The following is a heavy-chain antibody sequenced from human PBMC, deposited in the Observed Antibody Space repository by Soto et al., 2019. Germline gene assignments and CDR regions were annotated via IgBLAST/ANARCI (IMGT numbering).Heavy chain of an antibody. D-gene: IGHD4-4*01. CDR2: IYYSGST. CDR1: GGSISSSSYY. CDR3: ARPLVLGHTVTTYHNVFDP. V-gene: IGHV4-39*01. Sequence: PSETLSLTCTVSGGSISSSSYYWGWIRQPPGKGLEWIGSIYYSGSTYYNPSLKSRVTISVDTSKNQFSLKLSSVTAADTAVYYCARPLVLGHTVTTYHNVFDPWGQGTLVTVSA. J-gene: IGHJ5*02.